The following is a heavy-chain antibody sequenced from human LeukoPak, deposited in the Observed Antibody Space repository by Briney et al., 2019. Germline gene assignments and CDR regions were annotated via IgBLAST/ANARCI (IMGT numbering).Heavy chain of an antibody. J-gene: IGHJ4*02. D-gene: IGHD3-10*01. V-gene: IGHV1-69-2*01. CDR2: INPEDGET. Sequence: ASVKVSCKVSEYSFTDYYMHWIRQAPGKGLEWMGLINPEDGETIYAEKFHGRVTITAYTSTDTTYMELNSLRSEDTATYYCATARGFGDLKSGFFNYWGQGSLVTVSS. CDR1: EYSFTDYY. CDR3: ATARGFGDLKSGFFNY.